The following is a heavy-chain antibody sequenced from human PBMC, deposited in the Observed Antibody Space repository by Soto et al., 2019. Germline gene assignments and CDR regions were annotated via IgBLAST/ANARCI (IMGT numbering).Heavy chain of an antibody. CDR3: ARADYYDSSGYKRYYYYGMDV. J-gene: IGHJ6*02. V-gene: IGHV1-18*01. D-gene: IGHD3-22*01. CDR1: GYTFTNYG. Sequence: GASVKVSCKASGYTFTNYGITWVRQAPGQGLEWMGWISAYNGNTHYTQRLQGRVTMTTDTSTSTAYMELRGLRSDDTAVYYCARADYYDSSGYKRYYYYGMDVWGQGTTVTVSS. CDR2: ISAYNGNT.